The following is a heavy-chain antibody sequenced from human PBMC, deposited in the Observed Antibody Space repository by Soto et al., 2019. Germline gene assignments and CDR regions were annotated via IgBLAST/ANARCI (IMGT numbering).Heavy chain of an antibody. CDR1: GYTFITYG. V-gene: IGHV1-18*04. J-gene: IGHJ6*02. CDR3: ARDRPTSSIRARDYYYGMDV. D-gene: IGHD6-6*01. CDR2: ISSYNGNT. Sequence: ASVKVSCKASGYTFITYGSSWVRQATGQGLEWMGWISSYNGNTNYAQKLQGRVTMTTDTSTTTAYMELRSLRSDDTAVYYCARDRPTSSIRARDYYYGMDVWGQGTTVTV.